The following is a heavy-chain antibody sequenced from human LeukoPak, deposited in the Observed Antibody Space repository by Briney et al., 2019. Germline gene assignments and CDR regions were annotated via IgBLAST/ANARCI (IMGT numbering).Heavy chain of an antibody. D-gene: IGHD3-3*01. Sequence: TGGSLRLSCTASGFTFNKFVMNWVRQAPGKGLEWVSGVTGDSSSTYYAVTMKGRFSISRDNSKNTLYLRLKNLRSDDTAVYYCATGGSRIFGMVIDHWGQGTPVTVSS. J-gene: IGHJ4*02. CDR2: VTGDSSST. CDR1: GFTFNKFV. V-gene: IGHV3-23*01. CDR3: ATGGSRIFGMVIDH.